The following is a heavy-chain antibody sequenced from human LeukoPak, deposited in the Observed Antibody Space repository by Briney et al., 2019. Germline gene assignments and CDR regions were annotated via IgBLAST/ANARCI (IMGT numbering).Heavy chain of an antibody. D-gene: IGHD6-13*01. CDR1: GGSISSSGYY. J-gene: IGHJ4*02. CDR3: ARDRTQYTSSWQFDY. V-gene: IGHV4-39*07. CDR2: IHYSGNT. Sequence: PSETLSLTCSVSGGSISSSGYYWGWIRQPPGKGLEWIGSIHYSGNTYYNPSLKSRVTVSVDTSKNQFSLKLTSVTAADTAVYYCARDRTQYTSSWQFDYWGQGTLVTVSS.